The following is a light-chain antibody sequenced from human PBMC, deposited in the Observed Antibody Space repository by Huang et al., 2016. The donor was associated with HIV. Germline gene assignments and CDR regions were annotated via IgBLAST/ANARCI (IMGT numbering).Light chain of an antibody. CDR2: GAS. V-gene: IGKV1-39*01. J-gene: IGKJ1*01. CDR3: QQSYSTPPT. CDR1: QSIRTY. Sequence: DIQVTQSPSSLSASVGDRVTITCRASQSIRTYLNWYQQKPGKAPNLMIYGASSLQSGVPSRFSGSGSGTDVTLTISSLQPEDFATYFCQQSYSTPPTFGQGTKVEIK.